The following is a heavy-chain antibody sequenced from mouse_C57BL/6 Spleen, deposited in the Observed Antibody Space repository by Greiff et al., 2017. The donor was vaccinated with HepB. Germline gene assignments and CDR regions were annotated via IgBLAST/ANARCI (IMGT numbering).Heavy chain of an antibody. CDR3: ASYYSNYGYFDV. CDR1: GYTFTNYW. J-gene: IGHJ1*03. Sequence: VRLQESGAELVRPGTSVKMSCKASGYTFTNYWIGWAKQRPGHGLEWIGDIYPGGGYTNYNEKFKGKATLTADKSSSTAYMQFRSLTSEDSAIYYCASYYSNYGYFDVWGTGTTVTVSS. D-gene: IGHD2-5*01. V-gene: IGHV1-63*01. CDR2: IYPGGGYT.